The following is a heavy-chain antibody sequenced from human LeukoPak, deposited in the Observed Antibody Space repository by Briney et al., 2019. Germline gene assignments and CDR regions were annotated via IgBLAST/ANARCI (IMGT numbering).Heavy chain of an antibody. Sequence: SETLSLTCTASGGSFSSGTYFWGWIRQPPGTGLEWVGYIYFSGRTNSNPSLKSRVTISVDTSKNQFSLKLSSVTAADTAVYYCAREEGITMVLGVTSYYYYGMDVWGKGTTVTVSS. J-gene: IGHJ6*04. V-gene: IGHV4-61*01. CDR3: AREEGITMVLGVTSYYYYGMDV. D-gene: IGHD3-10*01. CDR2: IYFSGRT. CDR1: GGSFSSGTYF.